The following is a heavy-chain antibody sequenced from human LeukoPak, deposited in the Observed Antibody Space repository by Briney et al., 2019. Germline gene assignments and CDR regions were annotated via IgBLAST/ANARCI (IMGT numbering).Heavy chain of an antibody. CDR1: GYTFTSYG. Sequence: ASVKASCKASGYTFTSYGISWVRQAPGQGLEWMGWISAYNGNTNYAQKLQGRVTMTTDTSTSTAYMELRSLRSDDTAVYDCAREVPTYYYDSTTPRYFDYWGQGTLVTVSS. J-gene: IGHJ4*02. V-gene: IGHV1-18*01. D-gene: IGHD3-22*01. CDR3: AREVPTYYYDSTTPRYFDY. CDR2: ISAYNGNT.